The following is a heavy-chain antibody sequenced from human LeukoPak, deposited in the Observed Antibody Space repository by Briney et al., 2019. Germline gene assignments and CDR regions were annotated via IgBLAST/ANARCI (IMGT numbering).Heavy chain of an antibody. Sequence: SETLSLTCTVSGGSVNSSSYYWGWIRQPPGKGLEWIGSIYYSGSTYYNPSLESRVTMSVDTSKNQLSLKLSSVTAADTAVYYCARGSYYGSGSFDYWGQGTLVTVSS. V-gene: IGHV4-39*07. D-gene: IGHD3-10*01. CDR2: IYYSGST. J-gene: IGHJ4*02. CDR3: ARGSYYGSGSFDY. CDR1: GGSVNSSSYY.